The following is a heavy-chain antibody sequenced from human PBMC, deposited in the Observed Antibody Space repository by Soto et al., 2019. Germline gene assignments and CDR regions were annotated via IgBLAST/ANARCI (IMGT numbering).Heavy chain of an antibody. V-gene: IGHV3-15*01. CDR1: GFTFSNAW. CDR2: IKSKTDGGTT. Sequence: EVQLVESGGGLVQPGGSLRLSCAASGFTFSNAWMSWVRQAPGKGLEWVGRIKSKTDGGTTDYAAPVKGRFTISRDDSKNTLYLQMNSLKTEDTAVYYCTTKGRGFGEYSYYYYYGMDVWGQGTTVTVSS. J-gene: IGHJ6*02. D-gene: IGHD3-10*01. CDR3: TTKGRGFGEYSYYYYYGMDV.